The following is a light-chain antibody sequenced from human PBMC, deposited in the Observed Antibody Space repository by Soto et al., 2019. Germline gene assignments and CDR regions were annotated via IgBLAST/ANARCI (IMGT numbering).Light chain of an antibody. CDR1: QSIGLA. CDR3: QQRTGRPPWT. V-gene: IGKV3-11*01. Sequence: EIVLTQSPDTLSLSPGERATLSCRASQSIGLAIAWYQHKPGQAPRLLIFDASQRATGIPARFRGSGSGTDFTLSISSLEPEDFAVYYCQQRTGRPPWTFGQGTKVESK. J-gene: IGKJ1*01. CDR2: DAS.